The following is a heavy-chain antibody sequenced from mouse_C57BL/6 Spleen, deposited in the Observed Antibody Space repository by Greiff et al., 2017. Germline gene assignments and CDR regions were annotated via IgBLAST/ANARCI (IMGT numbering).Heavy chain of an antibody. CDR1: GYAFSSSW. CDR3: ARPYYYGSSYVDY. Sequence: QVQLQQSGPELVKPGSSVKISCKASGYAFSSSWMNWVKQRPGKGLEWIGRIYPGDGDTNYNGKFKGKATLTADKSSSTAYMQLSSLTSEDSAVYFCARPYYYGSSYVDYWGQGTTLTVSS. V-gene: IGHV1-82*01. D-gene: IGHD1-1*01. CDR2: IYPGDGDT. J-gene: IGHJ2*01.